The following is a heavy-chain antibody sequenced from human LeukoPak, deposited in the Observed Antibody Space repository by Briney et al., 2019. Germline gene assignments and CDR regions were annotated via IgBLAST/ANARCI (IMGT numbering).Heavy chain of an antibody. V-gene: IGHV3-23*01. Sequence: QPGGSLRLSCAASGFTFSSYAMSWVRQAPGKGLEWVSAISGSGGSTYYADSVKGRFTISRDNSKNTWYLQMNSLRAEDTAVYYCAKEVHVAAAVDGEPLDIWGQGTMVTVSS. D-gene: IGHD6-13*01. CDR2: ISGSGGST. J-gene: IGHJ3*02. CDR1: GFTFSSYA. CDR3: AKEVHVAAAVDGEPLDI.